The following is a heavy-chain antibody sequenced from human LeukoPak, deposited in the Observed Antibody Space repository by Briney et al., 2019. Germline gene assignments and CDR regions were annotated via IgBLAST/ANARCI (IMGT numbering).Heavy chain of an antibody. J-gene: IGHJ4*02. CDR2: INPSGGST. CDR3: ARDEVMVVTANSFDY. Sequence: ASVKVSCKASGYTFTSYYMHWVRQAPGQGLEWMGIINPSGGSTSYAQKFQGRVTMTRDTSTSTVYMELSSLRSEDTAVYYCARDEVMVVTANSFDYWGQGTLVTVSS. V-gene: IGHV1-46*01. D-gene: IGHD2-21*02. CDR1: GYTFTSYY.